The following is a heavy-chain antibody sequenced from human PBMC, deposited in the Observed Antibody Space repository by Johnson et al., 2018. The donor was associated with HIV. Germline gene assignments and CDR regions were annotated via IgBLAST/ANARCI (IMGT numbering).Heavy chain of an antibody. CDR3: AKESRAVAGTAFDI. V-gene: IGHV3-7*03. CDR1: GFTFSSYW. J-gene: IGHJ3*02. D-gene: IGHD6-19*01. CDR2: IKQDGSEK. Sequence: EKLVESGGGLVQPGGSLRLSCAASGFTFSSYWMSWVRQAPGKGLEWVANIKQDGSEKYYVDSVKGRFTISRDNAKNSLYLQMNSLRAEDTALYYCAKESRAVAGTAFDIWGQGTMVTVSS.